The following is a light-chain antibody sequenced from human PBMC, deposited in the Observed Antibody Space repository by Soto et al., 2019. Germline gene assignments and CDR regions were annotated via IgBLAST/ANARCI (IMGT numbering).Light chain of an antibody. CDR3: QQYNDWRT. V-gene: IGKV3-15*01. CDR2: GAS. J-gene: IGKJ1*01. CDR1: QSVGSN. Sequence: EIVMTQSPATLSVSPGERATLSCRASQSVGSNLAWYQQKPGQAPRPLIYGASTRAPGVPARFSGSGSGTEFTLTISSLQSEDLAAYYCQQYNDWRTFGQGTKVEIK.